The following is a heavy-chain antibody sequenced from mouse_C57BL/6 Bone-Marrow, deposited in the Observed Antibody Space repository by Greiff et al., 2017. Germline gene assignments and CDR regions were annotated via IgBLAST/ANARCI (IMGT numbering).Heavy chain of an antibody. CDR2: ISSGGSYT. V-gene: IGHV5-6*01. CDR1: GFTFSSYG. CDR3: ARLGGTFDY. J-gene: IGHJ2*01. Sequence: EVQGVESGGDLVKPGGSLKLSCAASGFTFSSYGMSWVRQTPDKRLEWVATISSGGSYTYYPDSVKGRFTISRDNAKNTLYLQMSSLKSEDTAMYSCARLGGTFDYWGQGTTLTVSS. D-gene: IGHD3-3*01.